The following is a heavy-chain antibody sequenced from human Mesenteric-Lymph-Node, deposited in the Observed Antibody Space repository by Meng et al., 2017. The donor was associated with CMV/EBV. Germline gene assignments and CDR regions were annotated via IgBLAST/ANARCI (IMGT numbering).Heavy chain of an antibody. V-gene: IGHV4-39*07. CDR2: IYYSGKT. J-gene: IGHJ5*02. CDR3: VRVKAVSNWFDP. CDR1: GGSISSRDYY. D-gene: IGHD2-15*01. Sequence: TVSGGSISSRDYYWGWIRQPPGKGLEWIGSIYYSGKTYYNPSLKSRVTISVDTSKNQFSLKLNSVTAADTAVYYCVRVKAVSNWFDPWGQGTLVTVSS.